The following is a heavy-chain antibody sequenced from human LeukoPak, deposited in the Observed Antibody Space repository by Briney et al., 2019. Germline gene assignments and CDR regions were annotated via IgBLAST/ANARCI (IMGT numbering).Heavy chain of an antibody. Sequence: GRSLRLSCAASGFTFSSYAMHWVRQAPGKGLEWVAVISYDGSNKYYADSVKGRFTISRDNSKNTLYLQMNSLRAEDTAVYYCARAVDSSGSFDYWGQGTLVAVSS. J-gene: IGHJ4*02. CDR3: ARAVDSSGSFDY. D-gene: IGHD3-22*01. CDR2: ISYDGSNK. CDR1: GFTFSSYA. V-gene: IGHV3-30-3*01.